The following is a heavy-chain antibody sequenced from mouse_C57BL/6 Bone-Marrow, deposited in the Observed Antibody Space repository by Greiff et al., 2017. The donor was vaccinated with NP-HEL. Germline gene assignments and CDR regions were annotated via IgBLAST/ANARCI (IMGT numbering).Heavy chain of an antibody. J-gene: IGHJ4*01. D-gene: IGHD4-1*01. CDR2: IRNKANGYTT. CDR1: GFTFTDYY. CDR3: ARYNWGYAMDY. Sequence: EVQLVESGGGLVQPGGSLSLSCAASGFTFTDYYMSWVRQPPGKALEWLGFIRNKANGYTTEYSASVKGRCTISRDNSQSILYLQMNALGAEDSATDYCARYNWGYAMDYWGQGTSVTVSS. V-gene: IGHV7-3*01.